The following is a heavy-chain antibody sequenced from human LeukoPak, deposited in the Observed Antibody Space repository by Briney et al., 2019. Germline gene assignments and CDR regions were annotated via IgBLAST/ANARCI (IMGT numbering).Heavy chain of an antibody. CDR2: IYYSGST. Sequence: SETLSLTCTVSGGSISSSSYYWGWIRQPPGKGLEWIRSIYYSGSTYYNPSLKSRVTISVDTSKNQFSPKLSSVTAADTAVYYCARVQGGYSYGFYFDYWGQGTLVTVSS. CDR1: GGSISSSSYY. V-gene: IGHV4-39*01. D-gene: IGHD5-18*01. CDR3: ARVQGGYSYGFYFDY. J-gene: IGHJ4*02.